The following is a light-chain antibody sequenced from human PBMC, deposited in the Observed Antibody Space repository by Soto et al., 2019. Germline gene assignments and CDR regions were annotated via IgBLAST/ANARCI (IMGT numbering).Light chain of an antibody. CDR3: SSYTTSNTRQIV. CDR2: DVT. Sequence: QSVLTQPASVSGSPGQSITISCTGTSSDVGGYNYVSWYQHHPGKAPKLILYDVTNRPSGVSNPFSGSNSGNTASLTISGLQPEDEADYYCSSYTTSNTRQIVFGTGTKVTVL. CDR1: SSDVGGYNY. V-gene: IGLV2-14*03. J-gene: IGLJ1*01.